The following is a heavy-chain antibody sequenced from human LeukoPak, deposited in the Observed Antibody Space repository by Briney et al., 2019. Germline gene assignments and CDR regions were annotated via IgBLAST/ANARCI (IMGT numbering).Heavy chain of an antibody. J-gene: IGHJ6*02. D-gene: IGHD1-26*01. V-gene: IGHV3-72*01. Sequence: GGSLRLSCAASGFTFSDHYMDWVRQAPGKGLEWVGRARNKAGRYTTGYAASVKGRFTISRDDSKSSVYLQMNSLKTEDTAVYYCAPKISGSMDVWGQGTTVTVSS. CDR3: APKISGSMDV. CDR1: GFTFSDHY. CDR2: ARNKAGRYTT.